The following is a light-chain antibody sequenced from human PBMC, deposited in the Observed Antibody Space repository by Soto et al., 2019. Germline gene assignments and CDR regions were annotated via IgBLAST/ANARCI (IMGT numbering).Light chain of an antibody. V-gene: IGKV3-20*01. Sequence: EVVLTQSPGTLSLSPGERVTLSCRASQSVTGNYLAWYQKRPGQAPRLLIYGASSRATGIPDRFSGRGSGTDFTLTISRLEPEDFAVYYCQQYGNSPPRTFGQGTKVEIK. J-gene: IGKJ1*01. CDR1: QSVTGNY. CDR2: GAS. CDR3: QQYGNSPPRT.